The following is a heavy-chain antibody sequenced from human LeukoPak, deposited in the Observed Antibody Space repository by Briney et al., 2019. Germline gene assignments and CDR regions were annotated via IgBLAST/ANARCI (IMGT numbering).Heavy chain of an antibody. J-gene: IGHJ4*02. D-gene: IGHD3-22*01. Sequence: GGSLRLSCAASGFTFSSYAMGWVRQAPGKGLEWVSSISGSGGSTYYADSVKGRFTISRDNSKNTLYLQMNSLRAEDTAVYYCAKDERDMIVVVTPFDYWGQGTLVTVSS. CDR1: GFTFSSYA. CDR3: AKDERDMIVVVTPFDY. CDR2: ISGSGGST. V-gene: IGHV3-23*01.